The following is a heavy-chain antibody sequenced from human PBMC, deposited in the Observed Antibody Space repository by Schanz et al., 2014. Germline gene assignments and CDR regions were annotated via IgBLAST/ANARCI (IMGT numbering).Heavy chain of an antibody. D-gene: IGHD3-16*01. CDR3: TKGRTFRR. V-gene: IGHV1-8*01. J-gene: IGHJ4*02. CDR1: GYTFTTYY. Sequence: QVQLVQSGAEVKKPGVSVKVSCKASGYTFTTYYIHWVRQAPGQGLEWMGWMNSKTGNTGYAQRFQGRVTMTRNTSITTAYLELSSLRSGDTAVYYCTKGRTFRRWGQGTLVTVSS. CDR2: MNSKTGNT.